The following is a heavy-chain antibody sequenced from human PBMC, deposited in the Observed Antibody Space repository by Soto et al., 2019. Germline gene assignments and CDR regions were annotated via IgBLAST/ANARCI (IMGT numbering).Heavy chain of an antibody. CDR1: GFTFNNAW. J-gene: IGHJ6*02. Sequence: GGSLRLSCAASGFTFNNAWMNWVRQAPGKGLEWVGRIKAKTDGGTTDYAAFVKGRFTISRDDSKDTLYLQMNGLKTEDTAVYYCTRTHREYYEFWSIRGNRYFYCGFDIWGQGTTVTVSS. D-gene: IGHD3-3*01. CDR3: TRTHREYYEFWSIRGNRYFYCGFDI. CDR2: IKAKTDGGTT. V-gene: IGHV3-15*07.